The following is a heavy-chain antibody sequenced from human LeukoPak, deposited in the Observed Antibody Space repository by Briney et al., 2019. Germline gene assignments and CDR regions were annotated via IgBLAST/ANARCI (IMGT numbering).Heavy chain of an antibody. V-gene: IGHV3-7*01. CDR2: IKEDGSEK. CDR3: AIAGQYHY. J-gene: IGHJ4*02. CDR1: GFTFSNNW. Sequence: GGSLRLSCAASGFTFSNNWMTWVRQAPGKGLEWVANIKEDGSEKYYVESVEGRLTISRDNAENSLYLQMYSLTAEDTAVYYCAIAGQYHYWGEGTLVTVSS. D-gene: IGHD4-11*01.